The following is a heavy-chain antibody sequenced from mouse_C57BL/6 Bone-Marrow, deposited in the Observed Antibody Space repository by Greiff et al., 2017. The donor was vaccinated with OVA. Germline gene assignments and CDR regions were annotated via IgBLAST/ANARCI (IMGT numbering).Heavy chain of an antibody. V-gene: IGHV5-6*02. D-gene: IGHD1-1*01. CDR3: ARRGVVATNFDY. Sequence: EVKLMESGGDLVKPGGSLKLSCAASGFTFSSYGMSWVRQTPDKRLEWVATISSGGSYTYYPDSVKGRFTISRDNAKNTLYLQMSSLKSEDTAMYYCARRGVVATNFDYWGQGTTLTVSS. CDR1: GFTFSSYG. J-gene: IGHJ2*01. CDR2: ISSGGSYT.